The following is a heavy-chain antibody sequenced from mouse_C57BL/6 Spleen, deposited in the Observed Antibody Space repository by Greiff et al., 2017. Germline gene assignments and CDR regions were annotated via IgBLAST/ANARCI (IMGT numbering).Heavy chain of an antibody. CDR3: ARGGSVGYFDV. V-gene: IGHV1-52*01. CDR2: LAPSASET. CDR1: VYTFPSYW. Sequence: QVQLKPPGAELVRPGSSVKLSCKASVYTFPSYWLHWVKQRPIPGLEWIGHLAPSASETHSNQTFKDTATLPVAPSSSTASLQLSSLTSEDAAVDYCARGGSVGYFDVWGTGTTGT. J-gene: IGHJ1*03.